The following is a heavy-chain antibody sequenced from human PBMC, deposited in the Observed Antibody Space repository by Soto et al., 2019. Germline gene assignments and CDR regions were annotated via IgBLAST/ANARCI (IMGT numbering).Heavy chain of an antibody. V-gene: IGHV3-74*03. CDR2: MNGDGSTT. CDR3: VAVVATVHH. D-gene: IGHD4-17*01. J-gene: IGHJ6*02. Sequence: GSLRLSCAASGFTFSSNWMHWVRQAPGKGLVWVSRMNGDGSTTTYADSVKGRFTISRDNAKNTLYLQMDSLRAEDTAVYYCVAVVATVHHWGQGTTVTVSS. CDR1: GFTFSSNW.